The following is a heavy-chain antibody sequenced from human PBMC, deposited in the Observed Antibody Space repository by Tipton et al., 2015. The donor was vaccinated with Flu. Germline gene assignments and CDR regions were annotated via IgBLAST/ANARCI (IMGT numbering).Heavy chain of an antibody. CDR1: GFTFSTYA. CDR2: VSGGAIT. J-gene: IGHJ4*02. Sequence: SLRLSCAASGFTFSTYAMSWVRQAPGKGLEWVSAVSGGAITYFADSVKGRFTISRDNSKNILYLQMNSLRADDTAIYYCAKVIPEKVAGLDYWGQGTLVTVSS. V-gene: IGHV3-23*01. D-gene: IGHD6-19*01. CDR3: AKVIPEKVAGLDY.